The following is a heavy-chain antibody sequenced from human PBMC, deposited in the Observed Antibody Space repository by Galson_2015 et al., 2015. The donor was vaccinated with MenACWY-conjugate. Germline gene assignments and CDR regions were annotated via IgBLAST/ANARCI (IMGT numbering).Heavy chain of an antibody. Sequence: SLRLSCAASGFTFNQYWMHWVRQAPGKGLVWVSRISPDGSVTNYADSVKGRFTLSRDNAKNTLYLQMNSLRGDDTAVYYCTRDKDGYGRFDPWGQGTLVTVSS. CDR3: TRDKDGYGRFDP. CDR2: ISPDGSVT. V-gene: IGHV3-74*01. J-gene: IGHJ5*02. CDR1: GFTFNQYW. D-gene: IGHD5-24*01.